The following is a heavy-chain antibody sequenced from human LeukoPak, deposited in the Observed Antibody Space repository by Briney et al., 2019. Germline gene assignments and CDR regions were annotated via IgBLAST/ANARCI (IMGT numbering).Heavy chain of an antibody. J-gene: IGHJ6*02. V-gene: IGHV3-9*01. D-gene: IGHD3-16*01. CDR1: GFTFDDYA. CDR3: AKDNRGSMVYYGMDV. CDR2: ISWNSGSI. Sequence: PGRSLRLSCAASGFTFDDYAMHWVRQAPGKGLEWVSGISWNSGSIGYADSVKGRFTISRDNAKNSLYLQMNSLRAEDTALYYCAKDNRGSMVYYGMDVWGQGTTVTVSS.